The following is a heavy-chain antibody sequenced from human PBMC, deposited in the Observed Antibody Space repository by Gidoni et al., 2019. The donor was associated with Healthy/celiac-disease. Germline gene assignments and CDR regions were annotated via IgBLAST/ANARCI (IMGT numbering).Heavy chain of an antibody. V-gene: IGHV3-49*05. J-gene: IGHJ4*02. CDR2: IRSKAYGGTT. CDR3: TREGRYGDYDY. D-gene: IGHD4-17*01. Sequence: EVQLVESGGGLVKPGRSLRLSCIASGFNFGDYAMSWFRQAPGKGLEWVGFIRSKAYGGTTEYAASVKGRFTISRDDSKSIAYLQMNSLKTEDTAVYYCTREGRYGDYDYWGQGTLVTVSS. CDR1: GFNFGDYA.